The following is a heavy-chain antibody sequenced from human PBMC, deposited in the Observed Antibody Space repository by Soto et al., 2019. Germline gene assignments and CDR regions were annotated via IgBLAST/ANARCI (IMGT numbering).Heavy chain of an antibody. CDR3: TKDMAGTTGAFDI. CDR1: RFTFGDYG. V-gene: IGHV3-9*01. J-gene: IGHJ3*02. CDR2: ISWNGGNM. Sequence: PGGSLRLSCAASRFTFGDYGMYWVRQAPGKGLEWVSGISWNGGNMGYADSVKGRFTISRDNAKNSLYLQMNSLRPEDTALYYCTKDMAGTTGAFDIWGQGTMVTVSS. D-gene: IGHD1-1*01.